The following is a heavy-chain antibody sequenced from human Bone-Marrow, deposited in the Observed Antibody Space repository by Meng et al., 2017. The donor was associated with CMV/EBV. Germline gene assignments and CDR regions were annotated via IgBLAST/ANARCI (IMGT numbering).Heavy chain of an antibody. CDR2: MNPNSGNT. CDR3: AREGTIFGVVPYGGPFDP. D-gene: IGHD3-3*01. V-gene: IGHV1-8*02. CDR1: GHTFTSYD. J-gene: IGHJ5*02. Sequence: ASAKVSCKASGHTFTSYDINWVRQATGQGLEWMGWMNPNSGNTGYAQKFQGRVTMTRDTSISTAYMELSRLRSDDTAVYYCAREGTIFGVVPYGGPFDPWGQGTLVTVSS.